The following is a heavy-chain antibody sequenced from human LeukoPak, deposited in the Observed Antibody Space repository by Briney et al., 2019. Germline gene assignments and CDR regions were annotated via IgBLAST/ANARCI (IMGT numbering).Heavy chain of an antibody. CDR2: INAGNGNT. CDR3: ARGLRGYGDPAYYFDY. Sequence: PGGSLRLSCAASGFTFSSYAMHWVRQAPGQRLEWMGWINAGNGNTKYSQEFQGRVTITRDTSASTAYMDLSSLRSEDMAVYYCARGLRGYGDPAYYFDYWGQGTLVTVSS. D-gene: IGHD4-17*01. J-gene: IGHJ4*02. V-gene: IGHV1-3*03. CDR1: GFTFSSYA.